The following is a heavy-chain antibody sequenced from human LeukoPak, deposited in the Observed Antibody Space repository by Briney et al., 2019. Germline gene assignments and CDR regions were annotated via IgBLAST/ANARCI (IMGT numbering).Heavy chain of an antibody. CDR2: MNPNSGNT. J-gene: IGHJ6*02. Sequence: ASVKVSCKASGYTFTSYGINWVRQATGQGLEWMGWMNPNSGNTGYAQKFQGRVTMTRNTSISTAYMELSSLRSEDTAVYYCARAIKRWLQLDYYYYGMDVWGQGTTVTVSS. CDR1: GYTFTSYG. V-gene: IGHV1-8*01. D-gene: IGHD5-24*01. CDR3: ARAIKRWLQLDYYYYGMDV.